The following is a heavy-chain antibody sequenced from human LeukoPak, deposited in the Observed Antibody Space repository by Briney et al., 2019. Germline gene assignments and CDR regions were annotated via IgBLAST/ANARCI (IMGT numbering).Heavy chain of an antibody. CDR3: ATLPEYGEDY. J-gene: IGHJ4*02. CDR2: IYYSGST. Sequence: SETLSLTCTVSGGSISSYYWSWIRQPPGKGLEWIGYIYYSGSTIYNPSLKSRVTISVDTSKNQFSLKLSSVTAADTAVYYCATLPEYGEDYWGRGTLVTVSS. CDR1: GGSISSYY. V-gene: IGHV4-59*08. D-gene: IGHD3-10*01.